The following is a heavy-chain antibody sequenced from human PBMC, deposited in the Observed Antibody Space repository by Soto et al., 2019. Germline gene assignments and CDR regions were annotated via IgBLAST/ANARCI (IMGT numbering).Heavy chain of an antibody. CDR3: VRDDIGVGLDY. V-gene: IGHV3-23*01. CDR2: IRRSGDST. CDR1: EVSCSVNA. J-gene: IGHJ4*02. D-gene: IGHD1-26*01. Sequence: PVLSMRLWCAAAEVSCSVNAMSWVRQAPGKGLEWVSAIRRSGDSTYYADSVKGRFTVSRDNAKNTVYLQMNSLRAEDTAVYYCVRDDIGVGLDYWGLGTLVPVSS.